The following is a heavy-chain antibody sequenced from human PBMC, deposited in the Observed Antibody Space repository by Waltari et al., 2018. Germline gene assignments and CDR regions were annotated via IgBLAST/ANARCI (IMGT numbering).Heavy chain of an antibody. J-gene: IGHJ6*03. CDR3: ARAPEDYYGSGSYYNYYYYYMDV. D-gene: IGHD3-10*01. CDR2: ISYDGSNK. CDR1: GFTFSSYA. Sequence: AASGFTFSSYAMHWVRPAPGKGLEWVAVISYDGSNKYYADSVKGRFTISRDNSKNTLYLQMNSLRAEDTAVYYCARAPEDYYGSGSYYNYYYYYMDVWGKGTTVTVSS. V-gene: IGHV3-30-3*01.